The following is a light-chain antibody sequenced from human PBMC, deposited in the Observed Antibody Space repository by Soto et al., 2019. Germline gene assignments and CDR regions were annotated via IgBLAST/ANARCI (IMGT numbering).Light chain of an antibody. CDR1: QSISSY. J-gene: IGKJ1*01. V-gene: IGKV1-39*01. CDR3: QRSYSPPWT. CDR2: DAS. Sequence: DIQMTQSPSSLSASVGDRVTITCRASQSISSYLNWYQQKPGKAPKVLIYDASSLQSGVPSRFSGSGSGTDFLLTISSLQPEDFATYYCQRSYSPPWTFGHGTKVEIK.